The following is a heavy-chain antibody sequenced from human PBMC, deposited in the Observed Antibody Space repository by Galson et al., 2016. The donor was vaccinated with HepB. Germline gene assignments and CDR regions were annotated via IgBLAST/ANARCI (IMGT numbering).Heavy chain of an antibody. V-gene: IGHV3-30*18. D-gene: IGHD3-10*01. CDR3: AKGRGAGNYYKALDY. CDR1: AFTFSDHG. J-gene: IGHJ4*02. CDR2: ISFDESNE. Sequence: SLRLSCAASAFTFSDHGMHWVRQAPGKGLEWLAVISFDESNEYYADSVKGRFTVSRDNSMNTLYPQMNSLRPEDTAVYYCAKGRGAGNYYKALDYWGQGTLVTVSS.